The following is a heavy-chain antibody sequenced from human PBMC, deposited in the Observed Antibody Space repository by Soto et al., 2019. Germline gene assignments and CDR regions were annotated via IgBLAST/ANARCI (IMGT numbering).Heavy chain of an antibody. CDR3: AGGEGDCSGGTCYFWPYYFDY. CDR2: IYSGGST. V-gene: IGHV3-66*01. J-gene: IGHJ4*02. Sequence: EVQLVESGGGLVQPGGSLRLSCAASGFTVSSNYMSWVRQAPGKGLEWVSVIYSGGSTYYADSVKGRFTISRDNSKNTLNLQMTILREEDTAVAYGAGGEGDCSGGTCYFWPYYFDYWGQGTLVTVSS. CDR1: GFTVSSNY. D-gene: IGHD2-15*01.